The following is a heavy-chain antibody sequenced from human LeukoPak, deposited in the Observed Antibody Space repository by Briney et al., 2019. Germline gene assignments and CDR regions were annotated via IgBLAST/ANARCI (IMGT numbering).Heavy chain of an antibody. CDR2: IYYSGST. V-gene: IGHV4-30-4*01. J-gene: IGHJ4*02. Sequence: KSSQTLSLTCTVSGGSISSGDYYWSWIRQPPGKGLEWIGYIYYSGSTYYNPSLKSRVTISVDTSKNQFSLKLSSVTAADTAVYYCARGPSSYDSSAFGYWGQGTLVAVSS. CDR3: ARGPSSYDSSAFGY. D-gene: IGHD3-22*01. CDR1: GGSISSGDYY.